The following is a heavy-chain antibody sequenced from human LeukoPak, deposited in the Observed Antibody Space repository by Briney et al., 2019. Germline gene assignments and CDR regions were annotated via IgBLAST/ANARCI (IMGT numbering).Heavy chain of an antibody. V-gene: IGHV4-39*07. J-gene: IGHJ4*02. D-gene: IGHD6-13*01. CDR1: GGSISSSSYY. CDR3: ARYGSYSSSWWYYFDY. Sequence: PSETLPLTCTVSGGSISSSSYYWGWIRQPPGKGLEWIGSIYYSGSTYYNPSLKSRVTISVDTSKNQFSLKLSSVTAADTAVYYCARYGSYSSSWWYYFDYWGQGTLVTVSS. CDR2: IYYSGST.